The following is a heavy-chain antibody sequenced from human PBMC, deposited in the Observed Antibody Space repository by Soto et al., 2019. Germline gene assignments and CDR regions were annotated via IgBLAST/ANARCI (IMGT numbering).Heavy chain of an antibody. CDR3: ARHGPTVTTGGVDY. CDR2: IYYSGST. J-gene: IGHJ4*02. V-gene: IGHV4-59*08. Sequence: SETLSLTCTVSGGSISSYYWSWIRQPPGKGLGWIGYIYYSGSTNYNPSLKSRVTISVDTSKNQFSLKLSSVTAADTAVYYCARHGPTVTTGGVDYWGQGTLVTVSS. D-gene: IGHD4-17*01. CDR1: GGSISSYY.